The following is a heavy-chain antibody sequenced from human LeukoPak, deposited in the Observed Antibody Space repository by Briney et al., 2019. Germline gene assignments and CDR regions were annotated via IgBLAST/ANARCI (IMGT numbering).Heavy chain of an antibody. CDR3: AKDTFSNYHYYYYMDA. D-gene: IGHD3-3*02. J-gene: IGHJ6*03. CDR2: IWSDATEK. Sequence: PGGSLRLSCAASGFTYSHYGMHWVRQAPGKGLEWVAVIWSDATEKYYGDAVKGRFTISRDNSRNTLYLQMNSLRVEDTAVYYCAKDTFSNYHYYYYMDAWGKGTTVTVSS. V-gene: IGHV3-33*06. CDR1: GFTYSHYG.